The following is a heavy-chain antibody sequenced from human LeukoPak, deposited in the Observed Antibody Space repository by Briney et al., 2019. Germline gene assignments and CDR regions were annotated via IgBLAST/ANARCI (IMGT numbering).Heavy chain of an antibody. Sequence: GGSLRLSCVVSGFTFSSYWMSWVRQAPGKGLEWVANIKQDGSEKYYADSVKGRFTISRDNSKNTLYLQMNSLRAEDTAVYYCAKDYYDSSGLDYWGQGTLVTVSS. CDR2: IKQDGSEK. D-gene: IGHD3-22*01. CDR3: AKDYYDSSGLDY. V-gene: IGHV3-7*01. CDR1: GFTFSSYW. J-gene: IGHJ4*02.